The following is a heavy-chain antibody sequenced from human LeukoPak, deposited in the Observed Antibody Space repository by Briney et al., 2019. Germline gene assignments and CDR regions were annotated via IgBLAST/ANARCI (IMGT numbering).Heavy chain of an antibody. D-gene: IGHD2-21*02. CDR2: IYYSGST. J-gene: IGHJ4*02. V-gene: IGHV4-59*08. Sequence: PSETLSLTCTVSGGSISSYYWSWIRQPPGKGLEWIGYIYYSGSTNYNPSLKSRVTISVDTSKNQFSLKLSSVTAADTAVYYCAKYSYCGGDCYQIDHWGQGTLVTVSS. CDR3: AKYSYCGGDCYQIDH. CDR1: GGSISSYY.